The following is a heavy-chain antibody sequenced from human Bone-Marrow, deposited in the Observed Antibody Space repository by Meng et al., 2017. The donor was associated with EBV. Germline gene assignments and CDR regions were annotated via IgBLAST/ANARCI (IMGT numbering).Heavy chain of an antibody. D-gene: IGHD3-16*01. CDR3: ARAGGGALDV. CDR2: IYYSGST. Sequence: QLQLQESGPGLVKPSAPLSLTCTVSGGSVSSGSYYWSWIRQPPGKGLEWIGYIYYSGSTNYNPAHKSRVTISVDTSKNQFSLKLSSVTAADTAVYYCARAGGGALDVWGQGTLVTVSS. CDR1: GGSVSSGSYY. V-gene: IGHV4-61*01. J-gene: IGHJ5*02.